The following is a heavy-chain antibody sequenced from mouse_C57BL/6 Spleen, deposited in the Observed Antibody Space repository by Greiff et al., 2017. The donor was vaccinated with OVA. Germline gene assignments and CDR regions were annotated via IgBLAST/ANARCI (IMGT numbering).Heavy chain of an antibody. CDR1: GYTFTSYW. Sequence: QVQLQQPGAELVKPGASVKLSCKASGYTFTSYWMHWVKQRPGRGLEWIGRIEPNSGGTKYNAKFKSKATLTVDKPSSTAYMQHSSLSSADAAVYHGASGYYSNLVGYFDVCGTGTTVTVSS. V-gene: IGHV1-72*01. D-gene: IGHD2-5*01. CDR2: IEPNSGGT. CDR3: ASGYYSNLVGYFDV. J-gene: IGHJ1*03.